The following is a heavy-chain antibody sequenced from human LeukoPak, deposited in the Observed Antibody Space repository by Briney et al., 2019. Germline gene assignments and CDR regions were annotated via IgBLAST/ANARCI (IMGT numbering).Heavy chain of an antibody. Sequence: GGSLRLSCAASGFTFSSYGMHWVRQAPGKGLEWVAVIWYDGSNKYYADSVKGRFTISRDNSKNTLYLQMNSLRAEDTAVYYCARDPFWSGYFYYGMDVWGQGTTVTVSS. J-gene: IGHJ6*02. CDR2: IWYDGSNK. V-gene: IGHV3-33*01. D-gene: IGHD3-3*01. CDR3: ARDPFWSGYFYYGMDV. CDR1: GFTFSSYG.